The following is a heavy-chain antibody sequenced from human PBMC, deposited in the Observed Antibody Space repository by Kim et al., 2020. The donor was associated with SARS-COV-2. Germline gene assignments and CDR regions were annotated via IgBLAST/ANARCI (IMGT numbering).Heavy chain of an antibody. CDR1: GYTFTSYA. CDR3: AREFLPYYYGSGGANYYYGMDV. Sequence: ASVKVSCKASGYTFTSYAMNWVRQAPGQGLEWMGWINTNTGNPTYAQGFTGRFVFSLDTSVSTAYLQISSLKAEDTAVYYCAREFLPYYYGSGGANYYYGMDVWGQGTTVTVSS. V-gene: IGHV7-4-1*02. J-gene: IGHJ6*02. D-gene: IGHD3-10*01. CDR2: INTNTGNP.